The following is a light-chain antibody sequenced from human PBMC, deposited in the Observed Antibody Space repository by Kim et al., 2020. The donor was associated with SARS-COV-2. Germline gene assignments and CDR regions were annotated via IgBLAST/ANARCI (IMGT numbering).Light chain of an antibody. V-gene: IGLV2-8*01. J-gene: IGLJ1*01. CDR1: SSDIGAYEN. CDR3: CSYARTSYV. CDR2: QVS. Sequence: PGQSVTISCTGSSSDIGAYENVSWYQQHPGKAPKLMISQVSKRSSGVPDRCSGSKSGNTASLTVSGLQAEDEADYYCCSYARTSYVFGTGTKVTVL.